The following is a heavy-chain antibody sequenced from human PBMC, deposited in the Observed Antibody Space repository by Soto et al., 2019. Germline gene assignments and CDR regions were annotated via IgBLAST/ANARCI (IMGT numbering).Heavy chain of an antibody. Sequence: QGQLVQSGAEVKKPGASVKVSCKASGYTFTSYGISCVRQAPGQCLEWMGWISAYNGNTNYAQKPQGRVTMTTDTXXXXXXXXXXXXXXXXXXXXXXXXXXXXXXXXXXXXXYIDSWGQGTLVTVSS. CDR1: GYTFTSYG. J-gene: IGHJ4*02. CDR2: ISAYNGNT. V-gene: IGHV1-18*01. CDR3: XXXXXXXXXXXXXXXYIDS.